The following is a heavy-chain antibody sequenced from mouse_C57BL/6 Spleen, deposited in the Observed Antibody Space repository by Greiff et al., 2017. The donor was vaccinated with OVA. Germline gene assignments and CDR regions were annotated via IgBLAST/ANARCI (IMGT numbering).Heavy chain of an antibody. CDR1: GYTFTSYG. J-gene: IGHJ2*01. D-gene: IGHD1-1*01. Sequence: QVHVKQSGAELARPGASVKLSCKASGYTFTSYGISWVKQRTGQGLEWIGEIYPRSGNTYYNEKFKGKATLTADKSSSTAYMELRSLTSEDSAVYFCASRGIITTVVAPFDYWGQGTTLTVSS. V-gene: IGHV1-81*01. CDR2: IYPRSGNT. CDR3: ASRGIITTVVAPFDY.